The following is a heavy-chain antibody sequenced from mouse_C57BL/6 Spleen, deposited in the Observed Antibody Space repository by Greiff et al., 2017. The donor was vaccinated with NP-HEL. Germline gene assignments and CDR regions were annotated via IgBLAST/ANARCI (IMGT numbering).Heavy chain of an antibody. CDR1: GYTFTSYW. CDR2: INPSSGYT. Sequence: VQLQQSGAELAKPGASVKLSCKASGYTFTSYWMHWVKQRPGQGLEWIGYINPSSGYTKYNQKFKDKATLTADKSSSTAYMQLSSLTYEDSAVYYCAREDDDFGPPFAYWGQGTLVTVSA. V-gene: IGHV1-7*01. CDR3: AREDDDFGPPFAY. D-gene: IGHD2-4*01. J-gene: IGHJ3*01.